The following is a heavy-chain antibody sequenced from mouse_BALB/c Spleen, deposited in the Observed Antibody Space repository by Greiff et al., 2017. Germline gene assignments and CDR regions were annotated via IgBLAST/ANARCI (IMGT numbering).Heavy chain of an antibody. CDR3: ARAYGNYGNAMDY. CDR2: ISDGGSYT. V-gene: IGHV5-4*02. D-gene: IGHD2-1*01. J-gene: IGHJ4*01. CDR1: GFTFSDYY. Sequence: EVKVVESGGGLVKPGGSLKLSCAASGFTFSDYYMYWVRQTPEERLEWVATISDGGSYTYYPDSVKGRFTISRDNAKNNLYLQMSSLKSEDTAMYYCARAYGNYGNAMDYWGQGTSVTVSS.